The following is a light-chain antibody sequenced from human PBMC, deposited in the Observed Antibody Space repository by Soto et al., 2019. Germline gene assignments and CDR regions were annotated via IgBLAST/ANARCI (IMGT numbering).Light chain of an antibody. CDR1: QSVSRN. CDR2: GAS. Sequence: LVLPQSPGTLSLSPGEGFPLSRRASQSVSRNLAWYQQKPRQAPRLLIFGASYRATGIPARFSGSGSGTDFALTISRLEPEELAVYYCQQYADSSWTVGKGNKV. J-gene: IGKJ1*01. CDR3: QQYADSSWT. V-gene: IGKV3-20*01.